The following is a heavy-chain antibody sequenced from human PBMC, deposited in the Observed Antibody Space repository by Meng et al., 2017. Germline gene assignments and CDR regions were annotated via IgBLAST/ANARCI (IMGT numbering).Heavy chain of an antibody. CDR1: GFTFSSYS. CDR2: ISSSSSYI. D-gene: IGHD3-22*01. Sequence: GESLKISCAASGFTFSSYSMNWVRQAPGKGLEWVSSISSSSSYIYYADSVKGRFTISRDNAKNSLYLQMNSLRAEDTAVYYCARDPRGTLTIVYWGQGKLVTVSS. J-gene: IGHJ4*02. CDR3: ARDPRGTLTIVY. V-gene: IGHV3-21*01.